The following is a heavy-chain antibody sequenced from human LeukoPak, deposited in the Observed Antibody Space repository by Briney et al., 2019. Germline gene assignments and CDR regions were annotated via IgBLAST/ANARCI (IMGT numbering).Heavy chain of an antibody. Sequence: SGPALVKPTQTLTLTCTFSGFSLSTSGMCVSWIRQPPGKALEWLARIDWDDDKYYSTSLKTRLTIPKDTSKNQVVLTMTNMDPVDTATYYCARGGYSYGQDWFDPWGQGTLVTVSS. CDR2: IDWDDDK. V-gene: IGHV2-70*11. CDR1: GFSLSTSGMC. D-gene: IGHD5-18*01. CDR3: ARGGYSYGQDWFDP. J-gene: IGHJ5*02.